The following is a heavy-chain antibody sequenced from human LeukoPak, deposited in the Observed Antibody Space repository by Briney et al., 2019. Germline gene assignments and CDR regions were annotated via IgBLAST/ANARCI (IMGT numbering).Heavy chain of an antibody. Sequence: SETLSLTCTVSGGSISSYYWSWIRQPPGKGLEWIGYIYYSGSTSYNPSLKSRVTISVDTSKNQFSLKLSSVTAADTAVYYCARGGVVGARWGARGYYFDYWGQGTLVTVSS. CDR1: GGSISSYY. D-gene: IGHD1-26*01. CDR2: IYYSGST. CDR3: ARGGVVGARWGARGYYFDY. V-gene: IGHV4-59*08. J-gene: IGHJ4*02.